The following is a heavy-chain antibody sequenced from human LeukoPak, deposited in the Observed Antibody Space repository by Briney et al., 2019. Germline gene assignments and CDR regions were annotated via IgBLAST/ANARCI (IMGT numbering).Heavy chain of an antibody. CDR1: GFTFTSSA. Sequence: SVKVSCKASGFTFTSSAMPWVRQARGQRLEWIGWIVVGSGNTNYAQKFQERVTITRDMSTSTAYMELSSLRSEDTAVYYCAAYYYDSSGQYYFDYWGQGTLVTVSS. J-gene: IGHJ4*02. CDR2: IVVGSGNT. V-gene: IGHV1-58*02. D-gene: IGHD3-22*01. CDR3: AAYYYDSSGQYYFDY.